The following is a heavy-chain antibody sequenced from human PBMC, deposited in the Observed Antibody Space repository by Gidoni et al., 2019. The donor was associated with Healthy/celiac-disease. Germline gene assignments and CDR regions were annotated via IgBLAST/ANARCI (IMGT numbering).Heavy chain of an antibody. CDR3: ASGVVVPAANYYGMDV. Sequence: QVQLVQSGAEVEKPGASVKVSCKASGYTCTRYAMHWVRQAPGQRLEWMGWINDGNGNTKYSQKFQGRVTITSDTSASTAYMELSSMRSEDTAVYYCASGVVVPAANYYGMDVWGQGTTVTVSS. D-gene: IGHD2-2*01. J-gene: IGHJ6*02. CDR2: INDGNGNT. CDR1: GYTCTRYA. V-gene: IGHV1-3*01.